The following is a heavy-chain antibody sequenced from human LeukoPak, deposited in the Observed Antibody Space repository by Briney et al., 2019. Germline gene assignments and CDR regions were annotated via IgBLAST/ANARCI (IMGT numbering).Heavy chain of an antibody. J-gene: IGHJ1*01. D-gene: IGHD3-22*01. CDR2: ISHSGST. V-gene: IGHV4-34*01. CDR3: ARGGYYDSSGSRAEYFRH. CDR1: GGSFSGYY. Sequence: SETLSLTCAVYGGSFSGYYWSWIRQPPGKGLEWIGGISHSGSTNYNPSLKSRVTISVDTSKNQFSLKLSSVTAADTAVYYCARGGYYDSSGSRAEYFRHWGQGTLVTVSS.